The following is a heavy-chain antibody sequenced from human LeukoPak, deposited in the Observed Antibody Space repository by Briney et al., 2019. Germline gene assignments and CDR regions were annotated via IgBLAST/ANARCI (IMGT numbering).Heavy chain of an antibody. Sequence: SETLSLTCTVSGDSVSSGDHHWSWIRQPPGKGLEWIGYIRYGGSTYYNPSLKSRVIISVDMSKNQFSLRLNSLSAADSAVYYCARAAAVTNSWYYFDYWGQGTLVTVSS. CDR1: GDSVSSGDHH. CDR2: IRYGGST. D-gene: IGHD6-13*01. J-gene: IGHJ4*02. V-gene: IGHV4-30-4*01. CDR3: ARAAAVTNSWYYFDY.